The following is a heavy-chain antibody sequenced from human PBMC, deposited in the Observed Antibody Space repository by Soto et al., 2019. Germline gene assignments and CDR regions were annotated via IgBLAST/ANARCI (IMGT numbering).Heavy chain of an antibody. J-gene: IGHJ4*02. CDR2: IWYDGSNK. CDR3: SREASRPFDY. Sequence: QVQLVESGGGVVQPGRSLRLSCAASGFTFSSDGMHWFRQAPGKGLEWVAVIWYDGSNKYYADSVKGRFTISRDNSKNTLYLQMNSLRAEDTAVYYCSREASRPFDYWGQGTLVTVSS. V-gene: IGHV3-33*01. D-gene: IGHD6-13*01. CDR1: GFTFSSDG.